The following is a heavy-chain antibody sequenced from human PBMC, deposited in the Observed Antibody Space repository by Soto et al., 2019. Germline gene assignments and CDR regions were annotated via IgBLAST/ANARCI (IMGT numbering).Heavy chain of an antibody. CDR2: ISSNGGST. D-gene: IGHD3-16*01. J-gene: IGHJ4*02. Sequence: GGSLRLSCAASGFTFSSYAMHWVRQAPGKGLEYVSAISSNGGSTYYANSVKGRFTISRDNSKNTLYLQMGSLRAEDMAVYYYAREDYDPSRAYDYWGQGTLVTVSS. V-gene: IGHV3-64*01. CDR1: GFTFSSYA. CDR3: AREDYDPSRAYDY.